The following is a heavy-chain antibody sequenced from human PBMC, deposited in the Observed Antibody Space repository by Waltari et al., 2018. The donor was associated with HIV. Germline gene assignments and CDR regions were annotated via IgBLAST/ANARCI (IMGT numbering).Heavy chain of an antibody. D-gene: IGHD3-22*01. CDR2: INHSGST. V-gene: IGHV4-34*01. CDR1: GGSFSGYY. CDR3: ARGFSMIWLLYFDY. Sequence: QVQLQQWGAGLLKPSETLSLTCAVYGGSFSGYYWSWIRQPPGKGLEWIGEINHSGSTNYNPSLKSRVTISVDTSKNQFSLKLSSVTAADTAVYYCARGFSMIWLLYFDYWGQGTLVTVSS. J-gene: IGHJ4*02.